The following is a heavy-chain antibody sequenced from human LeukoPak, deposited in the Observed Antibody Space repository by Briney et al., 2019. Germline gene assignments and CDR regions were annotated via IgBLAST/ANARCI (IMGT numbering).Heavy chain of an antibody. Sequence: GESLRLSCSASGFTFSSYAMHWVRQAPGKGLEDVSAISSNGGGTYYPDSVKGRFTISRDNSKNTLYLQMRSLRPEDTALYYCHGLFSWGQGTLVTVSS. V-gene: IGHV3-64D*09. CDR3: HGLFS. CDR1: GFTFSSYA. CDR2: ISSNGGGT. J-gene: IGHJ5*02. D-gene: IGHD2-21*01.